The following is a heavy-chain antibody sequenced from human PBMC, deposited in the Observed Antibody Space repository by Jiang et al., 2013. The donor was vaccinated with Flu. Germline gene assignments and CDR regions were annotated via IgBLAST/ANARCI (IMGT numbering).Heavy chain of an antibody. D-gene: IGHD1-1*01. CDR3: ASATGTYYYYGMDV. CDR2: ISSSSSYI. J-gene: IGHJ6*02. CDR1: GFTFSSYS. Sequence: LSCAASGFTFSSYSMNWVRQAPGKGLEWVSSISSSSSYIYYADSVKGRFTISRDNAKNSLYLQMNSLRAEDTAVYYCASATGTYYYYGMDVWGQGTTVTVSS. V-gene: IGHV3-21*01.